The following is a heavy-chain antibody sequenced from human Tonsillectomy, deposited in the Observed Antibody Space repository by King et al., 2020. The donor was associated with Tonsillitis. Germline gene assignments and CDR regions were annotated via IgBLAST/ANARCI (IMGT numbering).Heavy chain of an antibody. V-gene: IGHV3-21*01. CDR3: ARMETYYYDSSGYYYWFDP. D-gene: IGHD3-22*01. J-gene: IGHJ5*02. CDR2: ISSSSSYI. Sequence: DVQLVESGGGLVKPGGSLRLSCAASGFTFSSYSMNWVRQAPGKGLEWVSSISSSSSYIYYADSVKGRFTISRDNAKNSLYLQMNSLRAEDTAMYYCARMETYYYDSSGYYYWFDPWGQGPLVTVSS. CDR1: GFTFSSYS.